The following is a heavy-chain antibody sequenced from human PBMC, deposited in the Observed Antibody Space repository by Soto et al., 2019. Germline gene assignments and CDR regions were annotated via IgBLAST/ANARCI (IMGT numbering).Heavy chain of an antibody. Sequence: PSETLSLTCTVSGGSISSISYYWGWIRQPPGKGLEWIGSIYYSGSTNYNPSLKSRVTISVDTSKNQFSLKLSSVIAADTAVYYCARGTPLYYPSFWFQHWGQGTLVTVSS. V-gene: IGHV4-39*07. CDR2: IYYSGST. J-gene: IGHJ1*01. D-gene: IGHD3-22*01. CDR1: GGSISSISYY. CDR3: ARGTPLYYPSFWFQH.